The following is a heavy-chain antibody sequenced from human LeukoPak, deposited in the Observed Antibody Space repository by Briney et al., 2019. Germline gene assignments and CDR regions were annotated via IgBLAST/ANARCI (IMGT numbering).Heavy chain of an antibody. D-gene: IGHD6-13*01. CDR3: ARADSSSWPPYYYYMDV. CDR2: MNPNSGNT. V-gene: IGHV1-8*01. J-gene: IGHJ6*03. Sequence: ASVKVSCKASGYTFTSYDINWVRQATGQGLEWMGWMNPNSGNTGYAQKFQGRVTMTRNTSISTAYMELSSLRSDDTAVYYCARADSSSWPPYYYYMDVWGKGTTVTISS. CDR1: GYTFTSYD.